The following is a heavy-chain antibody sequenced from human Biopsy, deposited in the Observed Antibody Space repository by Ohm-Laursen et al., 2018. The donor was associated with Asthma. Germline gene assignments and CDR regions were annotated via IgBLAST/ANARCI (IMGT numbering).Heavy chain of an antibody. Sequence: SLRLSCAASGFTFSSYWMSWVRQPPGKGLEWVSTISGSGGSTYYADSVKGRFTISRDNSKNTLYLQMNSLRAEDTAVYYCAKERYYDFWSGYPIWGQGTMVTVSS. D-gene: IGHD3-3*01. V-gene: IGHV3-23*01. CDR2: ISGSGGST. CDR3: AKERYYDFWSGYPI. CDR1: GFTFSSYW. J-gene: IGHJ3*02.